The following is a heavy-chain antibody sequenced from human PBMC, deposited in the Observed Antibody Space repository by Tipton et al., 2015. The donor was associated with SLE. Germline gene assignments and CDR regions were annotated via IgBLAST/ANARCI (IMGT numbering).Heavy chain of an antibody. CDR2: VYQSTNT. CDR3: ARGGIYHDYSGNFDF. V-gene: IGHV4-34*01. D-gene: IGHD3-22*01. CDR1: GGSFSGYQ. Sequence: TLSLTCAVYGGSFSGYQWSWFRQPPGKGLEWIGEVYQSTNTNYNPSLKSRVTISDDTSKNHFSLKLNSVTAADTAIYYCARGGIYHDYSGNFDFWGQGTLVTVSS. J-gene: IGHJ4*02.